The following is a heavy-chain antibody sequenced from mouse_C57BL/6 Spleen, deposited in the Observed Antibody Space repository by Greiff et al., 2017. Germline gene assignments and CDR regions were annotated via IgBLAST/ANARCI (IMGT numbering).Heavy chain of an antibody. CDR3: ARDYYGNY. V-gene: IGHV1-4*01. D-gene: IGHD2-1*01. Sequence: VQLVESGAELARPGASVKMSCKASGYTFTSYTMHWVKQRPGQGLEWIGNINPSSGYTKYNQKFKDKATLTADKSSSTAYMQMSSLTSEDSAVYYCARDYYGNYWGQGTLVTVSA. CDR1: GYTFTSYT. J-gene: IGHJ3*01. CDR2: INPSSGYT.